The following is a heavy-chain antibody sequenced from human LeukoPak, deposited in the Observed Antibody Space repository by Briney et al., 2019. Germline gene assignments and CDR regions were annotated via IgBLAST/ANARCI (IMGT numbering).Heavy chain of an antibody. CDR1: GGSISSYY. Sequence: SETLSLTCTVSGGSISSYYWSWIRQPPGKGLEWIGYIYYSGSTNYNPSLKSRVTISVDTSKNQFSLKLSSVTAADTAVYYCARQWRQQLGIDYWGQGTLVTVSS. CDR3: ARQWRQQLGIDY. V-gene: IGHV4-59*08. D-gene: IGHD6-13*01. CDR2: IYYSGST. J-gene: IGHJ4*02.